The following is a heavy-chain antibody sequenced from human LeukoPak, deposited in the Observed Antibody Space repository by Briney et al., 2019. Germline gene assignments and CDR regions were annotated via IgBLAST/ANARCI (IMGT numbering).Heavy chain of an antibody. J-gene: IGHJ3*02. CDR3: ARDKGLGYDSSHSSAFDI. Sequence: AETLSLTCTVSGGAISSSSYYWGWIRQPPGKGLEWIASVYYSGSTYSNPSLKSRVTISVDTSKNQFSLKLSSVTAADTAVYYCARDKGLGYDSSHSSAFDIWGQGTMVTVSS. CDR1: GGAISSSSYY. CDR2: VYYSGST. V-gene: IGHV4-39*07. D-gene: IGHD3-22*01.